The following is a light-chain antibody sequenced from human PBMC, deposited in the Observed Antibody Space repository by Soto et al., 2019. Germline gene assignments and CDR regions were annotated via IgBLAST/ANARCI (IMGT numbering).Light chain of an antibody. J-gene: IGKJ2*01. CDR2: AAS. CDR1: QNITTY. Sequence: DIQMTQSPSSLSASIGDRVTITCRASQNITTYLNWYQQKPGKAPNLLIYAASSLQSGFSSRFSGSGSVTDVTLTISDMQPEDFLTYYCQESYSSLKYTFGQGTKLEI. CDR3: QESYSSLKYT. V-gene: IGKV1-39*01.